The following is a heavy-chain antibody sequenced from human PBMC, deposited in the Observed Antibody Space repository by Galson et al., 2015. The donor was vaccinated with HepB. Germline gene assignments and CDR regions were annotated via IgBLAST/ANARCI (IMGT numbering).Heavy chain of an antibody. CDR1: GDSVSSSSVA. D-gene: IGHD3-3*01. J-gene: IGHJ3*01. CDR2: TYYRSKWTR. CDR3: ARDRSGPFDV. Sequence: CAISGDSVSSSSVAWNWIRQSPSRGLEWLGRTYYRSKWTREYALSVKSRIIISPDTSKNQLTLHLNSVTPEDTAVYYCARDRSGPFDVWGQGTLVTVSS. V-gene: IGHV6-1*01.